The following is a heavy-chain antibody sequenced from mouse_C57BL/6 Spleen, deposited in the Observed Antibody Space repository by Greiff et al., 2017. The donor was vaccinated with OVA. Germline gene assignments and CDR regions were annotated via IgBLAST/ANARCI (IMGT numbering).Heavy chain of an antibody. J-gene: IGHJ3*01. CDR2: IDPSDSYT. CDR3: ARSPTAQATGFAY. CDR1: GYTFTSYW. D-gene: IGHD3-2*02. Sequence: QVQLQQPGAELVMPGASVKLSCKASGYTFTSYWMHWVKQRPGQGLEWIGEIDPSDSYTNYNQKFKGKSTLTVDKSSSTAYMQLSSLTSEDSAVYYGARSPTAQATGFAYWGQGTLVTVSA. V-gene: IGHV1-69*01.